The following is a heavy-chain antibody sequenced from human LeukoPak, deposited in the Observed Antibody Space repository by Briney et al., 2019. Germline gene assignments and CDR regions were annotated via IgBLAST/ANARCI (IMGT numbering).Heavy chain of an antibody. CDR2: INPTGGRT. CDR3: ARGAYSSYHEDDAFDI. V-gene: IGHV1-46*01. J-gene: IGHJ3*02. D-gene: IGHD6-6*01. Sequence: ASXXVSCKASGYTFTSYYMNWVRQAPGQGLEWMGIINPTGGRTSYAQKFQGRVTITADESTSTAYMELSSLRSEDTAVYYCARGAYSSYHEDDAFDIWGQGTMVTVSS. CDR1: GYTFTSYY.